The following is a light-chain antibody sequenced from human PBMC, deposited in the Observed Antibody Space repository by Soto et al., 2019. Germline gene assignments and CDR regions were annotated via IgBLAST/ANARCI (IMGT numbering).Light chain of an antibody. CDR3: QSYDSSLSVRV. CDR2: ANT. J-gene: IGLJ1*01. CDR1: NSNIGAGYD. V-gene: IGLV1-40*01. Sequence: QSVLTQPPSVSGAPGQSVTISCTGSNSNIGAGYDVHWYQQLPGTAPKLLIYANTNRPSGVPDRISGSKSGTSASLAITGLQAEDEADYYCQSYDSSLSVRVFGTGTKVTVL.